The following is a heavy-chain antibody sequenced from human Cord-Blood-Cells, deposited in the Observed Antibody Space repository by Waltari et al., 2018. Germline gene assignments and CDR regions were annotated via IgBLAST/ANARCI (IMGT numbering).Heavy chain of an antibody. Sequence: QVQLVESGGGVVQPGRSLRLACAASGFTFSSHGIHRVRPAPGKGLEWVAVISDDGSNKYYADSVKGRFTISRDNSKNTLYLQMNSLRAEDTAVYYCANWGRITIFGVVNWGQGTLVTVSS. CDR3: ANWGRITIFGVVN. CDR1: GFTFSSHG. D-gene: IGHD3-3*01. CDR2: ISDDGSNK. V-gene: IGHV3-30*18. J-gene: IGHJ4*02.